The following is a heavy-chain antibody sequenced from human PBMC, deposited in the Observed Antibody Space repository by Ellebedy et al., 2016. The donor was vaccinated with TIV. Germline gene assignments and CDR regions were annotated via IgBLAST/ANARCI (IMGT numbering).Heavy chain of an antibody. J-gene: IGHJ5*02. CDR3: ARDAVAGTA. CDR2: ISHDGTNE. D-gene: IGHD6-19*01. Sequence: GGSLRLXXAASGFTFSSYAMHWVRQAPGKGLEWVALISHDGTNEYYADSVKGRFTISRDNSMNTLYVQMTSLRLEDTAVYYCARDAVAGTAWGQGTLVTVSS. V-gene: IGHV3-30-3*01. CDR1: GFTFSSYA.